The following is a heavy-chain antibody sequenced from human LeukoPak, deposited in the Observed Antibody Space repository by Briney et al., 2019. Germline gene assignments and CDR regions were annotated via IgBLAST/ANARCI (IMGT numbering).Heavy chain of an antibody. CDR3: ARGVGGATYYYYYYMDV. V-gene: IGHV4-59*01. CDR1: GGSISSYY. Sequence: PSETLSLTCTVSGGSISSYYWSWIRQPPGKGLEWIGYIYYSGSTNYNPSLKSRVTISVDTSKNQFSLKLSSVTAADTAVYYCARGVGGATYYYYYYMDVWGKGTTVTVSS. D-gene: IGHD1-26*01. J-gene: IGHJ6*03. CDR2: IYYSGST.